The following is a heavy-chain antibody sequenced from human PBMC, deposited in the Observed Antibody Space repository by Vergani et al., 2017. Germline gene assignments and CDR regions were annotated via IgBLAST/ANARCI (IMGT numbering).Heavy chain of an antibody. CDR1: GGSISSSSYY. D-gene: IGHD3-22*01. CDR2: IYYSGST. Sequence: QLQLQESGPGLVKTSETLSLTCTVSGGSISSSSYYWGWIRQPPGKGLEWIGSIYYSGSTYYNPSLKSRVTRSVDTSKNQFSLKLSAVTAADTAVYYCARDFGGYYDSSGYFDYWGQGTLVTVSS. J-gene: IGHJ4*02. V-gene: IGHV4-39*07. CDR3: ARDFGGYYDSSGYFDY.